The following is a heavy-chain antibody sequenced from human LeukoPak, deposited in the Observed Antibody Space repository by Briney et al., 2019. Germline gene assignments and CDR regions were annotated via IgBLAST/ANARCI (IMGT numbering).Heavy chain of an antibody. CDR2: IYYSGST. J-gene: IGHJ4*02. CDR3: ARHNITVEKRGFDY. D-gene: IGHD6-19*01. CDR1: GGSISSSSYY. V-gene: IGHV4-39*01. Sequence: SETLSLTCTVSGGSISSSSYYWGWIRQPPGKGLEWIGSIYYSGSTYYNPSLKSRVTISVDTSKNQFSLKLSSVTAADTAVYYGARHNITVEKRGFDYGGQGTLVTVSS.